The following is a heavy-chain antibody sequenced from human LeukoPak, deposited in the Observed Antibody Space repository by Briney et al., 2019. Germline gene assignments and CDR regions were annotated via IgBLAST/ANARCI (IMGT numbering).Heavy chain of an antibody. Sequence: GGSLRLSCTASGFTFSNYGMSWVRQAPGKGLEWVSAISGRGDSTYYADSVKGRFTISRDNSKNTLYLQMNGLRAEDTAVYYCAKRSLVDPWGQGTLVTLSS. CDR2: ISGRGDST. CDR3: AKRSLVDP. CDR1: GFTFSNYG. J-gene: IGHJ5*02. V-gene: IGHV3-23*01.